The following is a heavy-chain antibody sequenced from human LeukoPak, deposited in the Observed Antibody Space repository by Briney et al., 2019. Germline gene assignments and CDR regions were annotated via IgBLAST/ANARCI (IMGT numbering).Heavy chain of an antibody. J-gene: IGHJ1*01. CDR3: AKLGELRYFQH. Sequence: GGSLRLSCEASGFSFSSYALSWVRQAPGKGLEWVSAISGSGGSTYYADSVKGRFTISRDNSKNTLYLQMNSLRAEDTAVYYCAKLGELRYFQHWGQGTLVTVSS. V-gene: IGHV3-23*01. CDR2: ISGSGGST. D-gene: IGHD1-26*01. CDR1: GFSFSSYA.